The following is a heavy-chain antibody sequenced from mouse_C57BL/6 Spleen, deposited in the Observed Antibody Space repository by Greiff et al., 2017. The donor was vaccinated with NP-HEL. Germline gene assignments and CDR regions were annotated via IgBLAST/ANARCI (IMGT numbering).Heavy chain of an antibody. D-gene: IGHD2-4*01. Sequence: EVQLVESGPGLVKPSQSLSLTCSVTGYSITSGYYWNWIRQFPGNKLEWMGYISYDGSNNYNPSLKNRISITRDTSKNQFFLKLNSVTTEDTATYYCAPIYYDYDRFAYWGQGTLVTVSA. V-gene: IGHV3-6*01. CDR1: GYSITSGYY. CDR3: APIYYDYDRFAY. J-gene: IGHJ3*01. CDR2: ISYDGSN.